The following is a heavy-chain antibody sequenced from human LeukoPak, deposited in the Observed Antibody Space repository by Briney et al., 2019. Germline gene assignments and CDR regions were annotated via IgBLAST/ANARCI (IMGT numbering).Heavy chain of an antibody. D-gene: IGHD5-18*01. Sequence: PGGSLRLSCAASGFTFSSYSMNWVRQAPGKGLEWVSSISSSSSYIYYADSVKGRFTISRDNAKNSLYLQMNSLRAEDTAVYYCAREGRYSYGSGAFDIWGQGTMVTVSS. CDR1: GFTFSSYS. V-gene: IGHV3-21*01. CDR2: ISSSSSYI. J-gene: IGHJ3*02. CDR3: AREGRYSYGSGAFDI.